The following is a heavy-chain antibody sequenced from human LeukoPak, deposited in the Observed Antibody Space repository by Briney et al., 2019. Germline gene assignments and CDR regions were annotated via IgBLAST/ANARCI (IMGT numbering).Heavy chain of an antibody. CDR3: ARVKSGYSYGPHYYYYYYMDV. V-gene: IGHV3-7*04. CDR2: IKQDGSEK. CDR1: GFTFSSYW. D-gene: IGHD5-18*01. Sequence: GGSLRLSCAASGFTFSSYWMSWVRQAPGKGLEWVANIKQDGSEKNYVDSVKGRFTISRDNAKNSSYLQMNSLRAEDTAVYYCARVKSGYSYGPHYYYYYYMDVWGKGTTVTVSS. J-gene: IGHJ6*03.